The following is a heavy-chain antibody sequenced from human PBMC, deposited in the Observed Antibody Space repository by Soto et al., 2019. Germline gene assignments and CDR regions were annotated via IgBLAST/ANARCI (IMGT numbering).Heavy chain of an antibody. CDR3: ARDRSSSWPFRDY. D-gene: IGHD6-13*01. CDR1: GYTFTSYY. CDR2: INPSGGST. V-gene: IGHV1-46*01. Sequence: QVQLVQSGAEVKKPGASVKVSCKASGYTFTSYYIHWVRQAPGQGLEWMGMINPSGGSTNYAQKFQGRVTVTRDTSTSTVYIELSSLRSEDTAVYYCARDRSSSWPFRDYWGQGTLLTVSS. J-gene: IGHJ4*02.